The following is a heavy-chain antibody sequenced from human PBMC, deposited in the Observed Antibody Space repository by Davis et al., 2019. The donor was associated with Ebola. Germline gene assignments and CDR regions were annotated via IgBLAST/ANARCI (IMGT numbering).Heavy chain of an antibody. CDR1: GFRFNYFY. Sequence: GGSLRLSCAASGFRFNYFYMTGVRQAPGKGLEWVANIKQDGNEKYYVDSVKGRFTISRDNAKNSLYLQMNSLRAEDTAVYYCAREMGIAVSWGQGTLVTVSS. CDR2: IKQDGNEK. CDR3: AREMGIAVS. D-gene: IGHD6-19*01. V-gene: IGHV3-7*03. J-gene: IGHJ4*02.